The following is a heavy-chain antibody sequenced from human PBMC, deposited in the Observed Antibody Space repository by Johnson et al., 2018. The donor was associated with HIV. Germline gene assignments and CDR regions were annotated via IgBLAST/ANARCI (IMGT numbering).Heavy chain of an antibody. V-gene: IGHV3-53*01. J-gene: IGHJ3*01. CDR3: ATSRDYYDSSGFYDAFDL. D-gene: IGHD3-22*01. Sequence: VQLVESGGGLIQPGGSLRLSCAASGFTVNSNYMTWVRQAPGKGLEWVSTVSGSGGRTYYADSVKGRFTSSRDNSKNTLYLQMNSLRAEDTAVYFCATSRDYYDSSGFYDAFDLWGQGTMVTVSS. CDR2: SGSGGRT. CDR1: GFTVNSNY.